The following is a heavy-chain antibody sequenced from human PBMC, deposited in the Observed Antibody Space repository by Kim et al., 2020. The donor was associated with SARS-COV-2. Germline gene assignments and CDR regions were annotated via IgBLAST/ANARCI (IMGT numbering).Heavy chain of an antibody. D-gene: IGHD3-22*01. CDR2: IYYSGST. CDR3: ARDRGRYYDSSGYYWGGFDP. CDR1: GGSISSYY. V-gene: IGHV4-59*01. Sequence: SETLSLTCTVSGGSISSYYWSWIRQPPGKGLEWIGYIYYSGSTNYNPSLKSRVTISVDTSKNQFSLKLSSVTAADTAVYYCARDRGRYYDSSGYYWGGFDPWGQGTLVTVSS. J-gene: IGHJ5*02.